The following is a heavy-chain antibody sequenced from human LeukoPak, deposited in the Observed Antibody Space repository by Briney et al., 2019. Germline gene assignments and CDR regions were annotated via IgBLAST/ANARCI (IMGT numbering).Heavy chain of an antibody. CDR1: GYTFTSYG. V-gene: IGHV1-18*04. CDR3: ARDLLTYGDYGY. Sequence: ASVKVSCKASGYTFTSYGISWVRQAPGQGLEWMGWISAYNGNTNYAQKLQGRVTMTTDTSTSTAYMELRSLRSDDTAVYHCARDLLTYGDYGYWGQGTLVTVSS. D-gene: IGHD4-17*01. CDR2: ISAYNGNT. J-gene: IGHJ4*02.